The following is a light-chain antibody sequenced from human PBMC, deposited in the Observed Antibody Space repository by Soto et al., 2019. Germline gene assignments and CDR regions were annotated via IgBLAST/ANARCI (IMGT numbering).Light chain of an antibody. CDR1: QSISSE. V-gene: IGKV3-15*01. CDR3: QQGHNWPLT. Sequence: EIVMTQSPATLSVSPGESATLSCRASQSISSELAWYQQKPGQPPRLLIYGASTRATGGPARFTGSGSGSDFTRTISGLQSEDFAVYYCQQGHNWPLTFGQGTRLEI. J-gene: IGKJ2*01. CDR2: GAS.